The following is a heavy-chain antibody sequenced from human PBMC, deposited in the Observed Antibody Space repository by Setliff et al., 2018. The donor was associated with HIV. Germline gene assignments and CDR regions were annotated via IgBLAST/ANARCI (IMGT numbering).Heavy chain of an antibody. Sequence: VASVKVSCKPSGYTSVDYGFSWVRQAPGQGLEWMGWITTYSTNTNLAQKFQGRVTMTTDTSTDTAYMELSSLRSEDTAVYFCARGTTATDYYYYMDVWGKGTSVTVSS. J-gene: IGHJ6*03. D-gene: IGHD4-17*01. CDR3: ARGTTATDYYYYMDV. V-gene: IGHV1-18*01. CDR1: GYTSVDYG. CDR2: ITTYSTNT.